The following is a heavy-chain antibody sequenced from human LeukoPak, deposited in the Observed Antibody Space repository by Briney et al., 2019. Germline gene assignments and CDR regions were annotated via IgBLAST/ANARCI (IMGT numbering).Heavy chain of an antibody. CDR1: GYTFTGYY. J-gene: IGHJ3*02. Sequence: ASVTVSCKASGYTFTGYYMHWVRQAPGQGLEWMGWINPNSGGTNYAQKFQGRVTMTRDTSISTAYMELSRLRSDDTAVYYCARAGRAAAGQIHAFDIWGQGTMVTVSS. D-gene: IGHD6-13*01. CDR3: ARAGRAAAGQIHAFDI. CDR2: INPNSGGT. V-gene: IGHV1-2*02.